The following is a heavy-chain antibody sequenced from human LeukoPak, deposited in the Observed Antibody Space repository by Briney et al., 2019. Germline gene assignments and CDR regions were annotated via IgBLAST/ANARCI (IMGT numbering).Heavy chain of an antibody. D-gene: IGHD3-22*01. Sequence: SETLSLTCTVSGGSISSSSYYWGWIRQPPGKGLEWIGSIYYSGSTYYNPSLKSRVTISVDTSKNQFSLKLSSVTAADTAVYYCARDPHYYDSSGYGYWGQGTLVTVSS. CDR3: ARDPHYYDSSGYGY. CDR1: GGSISSSSYY. CDR2: IYYSGST. V-gene: IGHV4-39*07. J-gene: IGHJ4*02.